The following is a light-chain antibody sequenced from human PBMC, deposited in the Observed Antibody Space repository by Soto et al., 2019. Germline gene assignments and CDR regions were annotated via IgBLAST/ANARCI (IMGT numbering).Light chain of an antibody. V-gene: IGLV2-14*01. CDR1: SNDVGGYNY. Sequence: QSALTQPASVSGSPGQSITISCTGTSNDVGGYNYVSWYQQHPGKAPKLMMYEVSNRPSGVSDRFSGSKSGNTAYLIISGLLAEDEGDYYCSSFTSRTTVLFGGGTKLTVL. CDR2: EVS. CDR3: SSFTSRTTVL. J-gene: IGLJ2*01.